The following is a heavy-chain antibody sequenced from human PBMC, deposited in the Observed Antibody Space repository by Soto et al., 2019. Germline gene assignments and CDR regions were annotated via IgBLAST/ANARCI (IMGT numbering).Heavy chain of an antibody. CDR3: ASDKWELLPFYYYGMDV. CDR1: GFTFSSYA. Sequence: GGSLRLSCAASGFTFSSYAMYWVRQAPGKGLEWVAVISYDGSNKYYADSVKGRFTISRDNSKSTLYLQMNSLRTEDTAVYYCASDKWELLPFYYYGMDVWGQGTTVTVSS. CDR2: ISYDGSNK. V-gene: IGHV3-30-3*01. J-gene: IGHJ6*02. D-gene: IGHD1-26*01.